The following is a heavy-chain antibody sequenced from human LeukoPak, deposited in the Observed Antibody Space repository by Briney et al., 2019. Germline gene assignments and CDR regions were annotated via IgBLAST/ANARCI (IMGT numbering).Heavy chain of an antibody. D-gene: IGHD2-2*01. CDR2: IWYDGSNK. Sequence: GGSLRLSCAASGFIFSCCGMHWVRQAPGKGLEWVAVIWYDGSNKYYADSVKGRFTISRDNSKNTLYLQMNSLRAEDTAVYYCARDLDCSSTSCPYGMDVWGQGTTVTVSS. CDR3: ARDLDCSSTSCPYGMDV. V-gene: IGHV3-33*08. CDR1: GFIFSCCG. J-gene: IGHJ6*02.